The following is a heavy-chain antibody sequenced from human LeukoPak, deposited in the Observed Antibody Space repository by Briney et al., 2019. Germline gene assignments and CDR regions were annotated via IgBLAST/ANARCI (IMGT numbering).Heavy chain of an antibody. CDR2: IYTSGST. V-gene: IGHV4-4*07. Sequence: SETLSLTCTVSGGSISSYYWSWIRQPAGKGLEWIGRIYTSGSTNYNPSLKSRVTMSVDTSKNQFSLMLSSVTAADTAVYYCARDITLAAAPGGWFDPWGQGTLVTVSS. CDR1: GGSISSYY. J-gene: IGHJ5*02. D-gene: IGHD6-13*01. CDR3: ARDITLAAAPGGWFDP.